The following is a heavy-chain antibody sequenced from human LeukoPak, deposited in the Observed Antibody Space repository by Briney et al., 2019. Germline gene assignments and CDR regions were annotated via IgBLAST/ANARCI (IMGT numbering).Heavy chain of an antibody. J-gene: IGHJ3*02. CDR2: IIPILGIA. CDR1: GGTFSSYT. Sequence: ASVKVSCKASGGTFSSYTISWVRQAPGRGLEWMGRIIPILGIANYAQKFQGRVTITANKSTSTAYMGLSSLRSEDTAVYYCAVSLDGYIKSAAFDIWGPGTMVTVSS. CDR3: AVSLDGYIKSAAFDI. V-gene: IGHV1-69*02. D-gene: IGHD5-24*01.